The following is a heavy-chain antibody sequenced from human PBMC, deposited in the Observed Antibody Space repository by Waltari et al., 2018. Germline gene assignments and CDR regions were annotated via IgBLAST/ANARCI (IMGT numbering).Heavy chain of an antibody. D-gene: IGHD1-20*01. CDR1: GFTFSSYA. J-gene: IGHJ4*02. Sequence: EVQLVESGGGLAKPGGSLRLSCAASGFTFSSYAMHWVRQAPGKGLEWVSAISSGGSTYYADSVKGRFTISRDNSKNTLSLQMNSLRAEDTAVYYCAKDLDSWNNFDYWGQGVLVTVSS. V-gene: IGHV3-23*04. CDR2: ISSGGST. CDR3: AKDLDSWNNFDY.